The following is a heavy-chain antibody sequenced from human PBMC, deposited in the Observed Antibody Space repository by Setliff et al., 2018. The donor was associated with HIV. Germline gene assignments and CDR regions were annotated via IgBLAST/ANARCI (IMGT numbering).Heavy chain of an antibody. CDR1: GGSVNGHY. J-gene: IGHJ4*02. CDR2: ISYSGST. V-gene: IGHV4-59*02. Sequence: SETLSLTCTVSGGSVNGHYWNWIRLTPGKGLEWIGSISYSGSTNYNPSLKSRVTISVDTSRNEFSLKLSSVTAADTAVYYCATDPTSYCPGGNCHSGRFASWGQGTLVTVSS. CDR3: ATDPTSYCPGGNCHSGRFAS. D-gene: IGHD2-15*01.